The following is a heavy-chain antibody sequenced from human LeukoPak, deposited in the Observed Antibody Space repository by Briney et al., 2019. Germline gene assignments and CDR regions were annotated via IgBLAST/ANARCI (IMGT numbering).Heavy chain of an antibody. CDR3: ARGGFYEGGY. J-gene: IGHJ4*02. D-gene: IGHD3-16*01. CDR1: GYIFTSYG. Sequence: ASVKVSCKASGYIFTSYGISWVRQAPGQGLEWMGWISVYNDNTNSAQKFQGRVTMTRDMSTSTVYMELSSLRSEDTAVYYCARGGFYEGGYWGQGTLVTVSS. V-gene: IGHV1-18*01. CDR2: ISVYNDNT.